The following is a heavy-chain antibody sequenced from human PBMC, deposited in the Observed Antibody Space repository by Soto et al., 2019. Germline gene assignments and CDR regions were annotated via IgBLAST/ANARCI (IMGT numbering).Heavy chain of an antibody. J-gene: IGHJ4*02. D-gene: IGHD3-22*01. Sequence: SETLSLTCTVSGDSIRSYYWSWIRQPPGKGLEWIGYIYDSGSTNYNPSLKSRVTISVDTSKNQFSLKLSSVTAADTAVYYCARDRAYYESSGLYFDYWGQGTLGTVSS. CDR1: GDSIRSYY. V-gene: IGHV4-59*01. CDR3: ARDRAYYESSGLYFDY. CDR2: IYDSGST.